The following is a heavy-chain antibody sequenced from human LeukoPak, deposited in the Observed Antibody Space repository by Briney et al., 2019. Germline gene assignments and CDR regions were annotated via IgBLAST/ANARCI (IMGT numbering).Heavy chain of an antibody. D-gene: IGHD6-25*01. CDR3: ARGGSGWFYY. CDR2: IKTGSTPI. J-gene: IGHJ4*02. V-gene: IGHV3-48*01. CDR1: GFTFSSNS. Sequence: GGSLRLSCAASGFTFSSNSMTWVRQAPGKGLEWVSYIKTGSTPIFYADSVKGRFTVSRDNTKKSLYLQMNSLRAEDTAVYYCARGGSGWFYYWGQGTLVTVSS.